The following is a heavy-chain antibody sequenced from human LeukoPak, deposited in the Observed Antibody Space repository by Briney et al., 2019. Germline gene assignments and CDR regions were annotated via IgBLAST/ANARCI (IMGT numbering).Heavy chain of an antibody. CDR1: GGSISSYY. D-gene: IGHD3-22*01. J-gene: IGHJ3*02. V-gene: IGHV4-59*05. Sequence: SETLSLTCTVSGGSISSYYWSWIRQPPGKGLEWIASIFYSGSAYYNPSLKSRVTISVDTSKNQFSLKLNSVTAADTAVYYCARQGKHYDSSGYGRLNAFDIWGQGTMVTVSS. CDR2: IFYSGSA. CDR3: ARQGKHYDSSGYGRLNAFDI.